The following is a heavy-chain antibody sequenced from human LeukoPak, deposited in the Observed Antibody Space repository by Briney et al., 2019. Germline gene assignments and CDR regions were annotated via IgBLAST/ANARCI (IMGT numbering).Heavy chain of an antibody. J-gene: IGHJ4*02. CDR1: GFIFSSYW. V-gene: IGHV3-7*01. CDR3: ARHVRFEGVDY. Sequence: SGGSLRLSCAASGFIFSSYWMSWVRRAPGKGLEWVANIKQDGSEKYYVDSVKGRFTISRDNAKNSLFLQMNSLRAEDTAVYYCARHVRFEGVDYWGQGTLVTVSS. CDR2: IKQDGSEK. D-gene: IGHD3-16*01.